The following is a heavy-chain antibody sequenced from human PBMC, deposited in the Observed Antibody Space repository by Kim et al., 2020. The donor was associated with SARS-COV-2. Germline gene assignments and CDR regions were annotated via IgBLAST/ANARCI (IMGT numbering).Heavy chain of an antibody. D-gene: IGHD3-3*01. Sequence: ASVKVSCKASGYIFTNYGISWVRQAPGQGLEWVGWISAFNGNTKYAQKLQGRVTLTTDTSTTTAYMELRSLRSDDTAVYYCVRGGSGYSPFGYWGQGTLVTVSS. V-gene: IGHV1-18*04. J-gene: IGHJ4*02. CDR2: ISAFNGNT. CDR1: GYIFTNYG. CDR3: VRGGSGYSPFGY.